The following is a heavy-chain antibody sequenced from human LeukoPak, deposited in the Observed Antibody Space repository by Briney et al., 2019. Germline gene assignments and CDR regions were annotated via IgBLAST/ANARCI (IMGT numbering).Heavy chain of an antibody. CDR3: ARSPMRADI. CDR1: GFTFSSYW. J-gene: IGHJ3*02. V-gene: IGHV3-74*01. Sequence: PGGSLRLSCAASGFTFSSYWMHRVRQAPGKGLVWVSRINSDGSSTSYADSVKGRFTISRDNAKNSLFLQMNSLRPEDTAVYYCARSPMRADIWGQGTMVTVSS. CDR2: INSDGSST.